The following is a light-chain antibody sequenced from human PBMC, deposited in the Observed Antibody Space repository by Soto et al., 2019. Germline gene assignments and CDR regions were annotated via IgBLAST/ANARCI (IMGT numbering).Light chain of an antibody. Sequence: DIQMTQSPSTLSASVGDRVTITCRASESIDSWLAWHQQKPGKAPKLLIYDASSLESGVPSRFSGSGSGTEFTLTISSLQPDDFATYYCQQYNSYRTFGQGTKVDIK. CDR3: QQYNSYRT. CDR1: ESIDSW. J-gene: IGKJ1*01. CDR2: DAS. V-gene: IGKV1-5*01.